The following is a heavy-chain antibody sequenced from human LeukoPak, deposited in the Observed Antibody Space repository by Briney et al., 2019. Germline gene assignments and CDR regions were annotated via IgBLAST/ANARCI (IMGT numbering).Heavy chain of an antibody. CDR1: GFTFSGSA. CDR2: IRSKANSYAT. D-gene: IGHD4-17*01. Sequence: GGSLKLSRAASGFTFSGSAMHWVRQASGKGLEWVGRIRSKANSYATAYAASVKGRFTISRDDSKSTAYLQLNSLKTEDTAVYYCTRFGSDDGEYAYWGQGTLVTVSS. CDR3: TRFGSDDGEYAY. J-gene: IGHJ4*02. V-gene: IGHV3-73*01.